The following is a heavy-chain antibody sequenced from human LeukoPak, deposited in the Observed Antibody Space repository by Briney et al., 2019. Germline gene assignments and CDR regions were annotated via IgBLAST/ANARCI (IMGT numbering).Heavy chain of an antibody. Sequence: ASVKVSCKASGYMFTNYGISWVRQAPGQGLEWMGWISGYNGNTNCPQKFQGRVTMSGETSTSTAYMELRSLRADDTAVYYCARAKSTEGLRDFDYWGQGTLVTVSS. CDR1: GYMFTNYG. CDR3: ARAKSTEGLRDFDY. J-gene: IGHJ4*02. D-gene: IGHD1-14*01. CDR2: ISGYNGNT. V-gene: IGHV1-18*01.